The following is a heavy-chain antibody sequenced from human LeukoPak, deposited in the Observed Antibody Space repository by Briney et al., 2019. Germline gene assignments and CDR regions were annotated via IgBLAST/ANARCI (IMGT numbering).Heavy chain of an antibody. CDR3: AGHHYGSGTL. V-gene: IGHV4-39*07. CDR1: GGSISNRSHF. D-gene: IGHD3-10*01. Sequence: SETLSLTCTVSGGSISNRSHFWGWIRQTPGKGLEWFGSIYYSGYTYYNPSLKSRVTISVDTSKNQFSLRLNSVTAADTAVYYCAGHHYGSGTLWGQGTLVTVSS. CDR2: IYYSGYT. J-gene: IGHJ4*02.